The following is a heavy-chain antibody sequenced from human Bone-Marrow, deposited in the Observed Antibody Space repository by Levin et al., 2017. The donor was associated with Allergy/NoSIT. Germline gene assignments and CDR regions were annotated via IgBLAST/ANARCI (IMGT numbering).Heavy chain of an antibody. CDR3: ARVLQYYYYYMDV. Sequence: PSETLSLTCTVSGVSITSGYYYWSWIRQPAGTGLEWIGHIYTSGNTNYNPSLKSRVTISVDTSKNQFSLKLCSVTAADTAVYYCARVLQYYYYYMDVWGKGPTVTVPS. V-gene: IGHV4-61*09. CDR1: GVSITSGYYY. D-gene: IGHD5-24*01. CDR2: IYTSGNT. J-gene: IGHJ6*03.